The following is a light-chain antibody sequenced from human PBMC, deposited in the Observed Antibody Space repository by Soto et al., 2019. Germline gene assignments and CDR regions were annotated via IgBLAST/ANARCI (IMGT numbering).Light chain of an antibody. Sequence: EIVMTQSPATLSVSPGERATLSCRASQSVSSNLAWYQQKPGQAPSLLIYGASTRATGIPARFSGSGSGTEFTLTISSLQAEDFAVYYGQQYNNWPPWTFGQGTKVEIK. CDR2: GAS. J-gene: IGKJ1*01. V-gene: IGKV3-15*01. CDR1: QSVSSN. CDR3: QQYNNWPPWT.